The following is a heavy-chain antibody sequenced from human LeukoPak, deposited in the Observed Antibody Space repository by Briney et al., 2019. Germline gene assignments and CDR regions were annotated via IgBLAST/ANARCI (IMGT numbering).Heavy chain of an antibody. J-gene: IGHJ4*02. CDR1: GYTFTGYY. CDR2: INPNSGGT. CDR3: ARDLFNWNDGLDY. Sequence: ASVKVSCKASGYTFTGYYMHWVRQAPGQGLEWMGWINPNSGGTNYAQKFQGRVTMTRDTSISTAYMEPSRLRSDDTAVYYCARDLFNWNDGLDYWGQGTLVTVSS. D-gene: IGHD1-1*01. V-gene: IGHV1-2*02.